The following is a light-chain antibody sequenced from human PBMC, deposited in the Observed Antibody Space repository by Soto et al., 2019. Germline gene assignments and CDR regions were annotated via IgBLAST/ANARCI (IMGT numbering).Light chain of an antibody. CDR1: QTISSW. CDR3: QHYNSYAEA. V-gene: IGKV1-5*03. Sequence: LQVTQSPSTLSGSVGDRVTITCRASQTISSWLAWYQQKPGKAPKLLIYKASTLKSGVPSRFSGSGSGTEFTLTISSLQPDDFATYYCQHYNSYAEAFDQGTKVDI. J-gene: IGKJ1*01. CDR2: KAS.